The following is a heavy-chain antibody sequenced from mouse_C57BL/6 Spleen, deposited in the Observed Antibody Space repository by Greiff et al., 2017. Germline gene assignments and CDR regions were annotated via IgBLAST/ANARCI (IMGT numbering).Heavy chain of an antibody. CDR3: SRTGSSGYYYAMDY. J-gene: IGHJ4*01. D-gene: IGHD3-2*02. CDR2: IDPSDSET. Sequence: QVQLQQPGAELVRPGSSVKLSCKASGYTFTSYWMHWVKQRPIQGLEWIGNIDPSDSETHYNQKFKDKATLTVDKSSSTAYMQLSSLAYEDSAVYYCSRTGSSGYYYAMDYWGQGTSGTVSS. CDR1: GYTFTSYW. V-gene: IGHV1-52*01.